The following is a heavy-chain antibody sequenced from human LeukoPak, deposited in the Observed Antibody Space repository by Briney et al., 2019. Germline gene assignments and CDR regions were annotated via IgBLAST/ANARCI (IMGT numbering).Heavy chain of an antibody. CDR2: IYYSGST. D-gene: IGHD2-15*01. J-gene: IGHJ4*02. CDR1: GGSISSYY. Sequence: SETLSLTCTVSGGSISSYYWSWIRQPPGKGLEWIGYIYYSGSTNYNPSLKSRVTISVDTSKNQFSLKLSSVTAADTAVYYCARGCSGGGCYGSYDYWGQGTLVTVSS. CDR3: ARGCSGGGCYGSYDY. V-gene: IGHV4-59*01.